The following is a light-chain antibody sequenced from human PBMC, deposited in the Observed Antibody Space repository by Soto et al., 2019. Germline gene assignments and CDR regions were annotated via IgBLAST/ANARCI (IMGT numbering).Light chain of an antibody. CDR2: GAS. V-gene: IGKV3-20*01. J-gene: IGKJ4*02. Sequence: EILLTQSPGTLSLSPGERATLSCRASQSVSPSSLAWYQQRPGQSPRLLIYGASSRATGIQDRFSGRGSGTDFTLSIRRLEPEDFAVYYCQQFAGSFGGGTKGEIK. CDR3: QQFAGS. CDR1: QSVSPSS.